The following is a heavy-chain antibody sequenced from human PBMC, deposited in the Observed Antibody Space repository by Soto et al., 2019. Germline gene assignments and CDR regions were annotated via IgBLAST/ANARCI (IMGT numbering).Heavy chain of an antibody. J-gene: IGHJ2*01. V-gene: IGHV3-33*01. D-gene: IGHD6-13*01. CDR3: ARDTVAAALVWYFDL. Sequence: QVQLVESGGGVVQPGRSLRLSCAASGFTFSSYGMHWVRQAPGKGLEWVAVIWYDGSNKYYADSVKGRFTISRDNSKNTLYLQMNSLRAEDMAVYYCARDTVAAALVWYFDLWGRGTLVTVSS. CDR1: GFTFSSYG. CDR2: IWYDGSNK.